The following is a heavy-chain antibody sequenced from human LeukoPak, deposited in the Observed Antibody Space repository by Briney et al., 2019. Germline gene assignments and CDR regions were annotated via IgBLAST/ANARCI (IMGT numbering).Heavy chain of an antibody. J-gene: IGHJ4*02. D-gene: IGHD6-19*01. CDR3: ATSYSSGWYTGRGFDY. Sequence: SVKVSCKASGYTFTSYGISWVRQAPGQGLEWMGGIIPIFGTANYAQKFQGRVTITADESTSTAYMELSSLRSEDTAVYYCATSYSSGWYTGRGFDYWGQGTLVTVSS. CDR2: IIPIFGTA. V-gene: IGHV1-69*13. CDR1: GYTFTSYG.